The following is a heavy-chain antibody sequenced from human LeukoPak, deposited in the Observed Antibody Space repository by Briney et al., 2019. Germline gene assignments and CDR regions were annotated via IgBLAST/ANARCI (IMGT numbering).Heavy chain of an antibody. CDR3: ARETGYGDYGYFDY. CDR2: INHSGST. Sequence: PSETLSLTCAVYGGSFSGYYWSWIRQPPGKGLERIGEINHSGSTNYNPSLKSRVTISVDTSKNQFSLKLSSVTAADTAVYYCARETGYGDYGYFDYWGQGTLVTVSS. V-gene: IGHV4-34*01. D-gene: IGHD4-17*01. J-gene: IGHJ4*02. CDR1: GGSFSGYY.